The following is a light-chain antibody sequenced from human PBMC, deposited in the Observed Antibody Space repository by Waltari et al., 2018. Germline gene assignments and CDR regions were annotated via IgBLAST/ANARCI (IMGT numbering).Light chain of an antibody. CDR3: QQYDNYWT. V-gene: IGKV1-5*03. CDR2: RAS. Sequence: DIQMTQSPSTLSASVGDRVPLTCRASQSITNWLAWYQQKPGKAPKLLIYRASNLESGVPSRFSGSGSATEFTLTISSLQPDDFATYYCQQYDNYWTFGQGTKVEIK. J-gene: IGKJ1*01. CDR1: QSITNW.